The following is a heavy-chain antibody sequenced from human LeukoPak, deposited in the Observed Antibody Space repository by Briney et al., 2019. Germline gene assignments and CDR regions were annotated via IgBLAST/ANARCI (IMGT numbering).Heavy chain of an antibody. CDR1: GGSISSSSYY. V-gene: IGHV4-39*07. Sequence: PSETLSLTCTVSGGSISSSSYYWGWIRQPPGKGLEWIGSIYYSGSTYYHPSLKSRVTISVDTSKNQFSLKLSSVTAADTAMYYCAPRPHYCTNGVCYTGPWIWGQGTLVTVSS. CDR2: IYYSGST. J-gene: IGHJ4*02. CDR3: APRPHYCTNGVCYTGPWI. D-gene: IGHD2-8*01.